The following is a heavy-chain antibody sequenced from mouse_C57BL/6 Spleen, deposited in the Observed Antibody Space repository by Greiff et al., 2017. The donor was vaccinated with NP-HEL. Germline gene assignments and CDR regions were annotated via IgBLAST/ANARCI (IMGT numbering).Heavy chain of an antibody. D-gene: IGHD2-3*01. V-gene: IGHV1-50*01. J-gene: IGHJ1*03. CDR3: ARGAYDYGYCDV. CDR2: IDPSDSYT. CDR1: GYTFTSYW. Sequence: VQLQQPGAELVKPGASVKLSCKASGYTFTSYWMQWVKQRPGQGLEWIGEIDPSDSYTNYNQKFKGKATLTVDTSSSTAYMQLSSLTSEDSAVYYCARGAYDYGYCDVWGTGTTVTVSS.